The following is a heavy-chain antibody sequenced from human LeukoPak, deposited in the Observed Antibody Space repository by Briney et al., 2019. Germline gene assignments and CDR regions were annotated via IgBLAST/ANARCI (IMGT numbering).Heavy chain of an antibody. CDR1: GFTFSSYA. Sequence: PGGSLRLSCAASGFTFSSYAMSWVRQAPGKGLEWVSAISGSGGSTYYADSVKGRSTISRDNSKNTLYLQMNSLRVEDTAVYYCARDFSGQPDYWGQGALVTVSS. J-gene: IGHJ4*02. D-gene: IGHD3-3*01. CDR2: ISGSGGST. CDR3: ARDFSGQPDY. V-gene: IGHV3-23*01.